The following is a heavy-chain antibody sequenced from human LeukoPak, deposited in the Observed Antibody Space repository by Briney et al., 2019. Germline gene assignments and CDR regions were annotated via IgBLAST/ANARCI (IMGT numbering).Heavy chain of an antibody. CDR2: INHSGST. CDR3: ARQWLVSPLFDY. D-gene: IGHD6-19*01. Sequence: SETLSLTCAVYGESFSGYYWSWIRQPPGKGLKWIGEINHSGSTNYNPSLRSRVTVSVHTSKNQLSLKLSSVTAADTAVYYCARQWLVSPLFDYWGQGTLVTVSA. V-gene: IGHV4-34*01. CDR1: GESFSGYY. J-gene: IGHJ4*02.